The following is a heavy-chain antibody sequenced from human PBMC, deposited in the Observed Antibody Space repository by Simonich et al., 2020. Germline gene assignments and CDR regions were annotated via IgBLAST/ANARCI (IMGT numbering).Heavy chain of an antibody. V-gene: IGHV1-2*02. D-gene: IGHD6-6*01. CDR2: IKPNSGGT. CDR3: ARARLYSISHAFDI. J-gene: IGHJ3*02. CDR1: GYTFTGYY. Sequence: QVQLVQSGAEVKKPGASVKVSCKASGYTFTGYYMHWVRQAPGQGLEGLGWIKPNSGGTNYAQKFQGRVTMTRDTSISTAYMELSRLRSDDTAVYYCARARLYSISHAFDIWGQGTMVTVSS.